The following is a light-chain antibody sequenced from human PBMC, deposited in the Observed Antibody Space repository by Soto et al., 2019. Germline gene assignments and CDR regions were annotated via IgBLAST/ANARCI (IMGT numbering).Light chain of an antibody. Sequence: QPVLTQSPSASPSLGASVKLTCTLSSGYSTYAIAWHQQQSEKGPRFLMKINYDGTHSKGDGFFDRFSGSSSGAERHLTISSLQSEDQADYYCQSLGTGIQVFGGGTQLTVL. J-gene: IGLJ7*01. V-gene: IGLV4-69*01. CDR1: SGYSTYA. CDR2: INYDGTH. CDR3: QSLGTGIQV.